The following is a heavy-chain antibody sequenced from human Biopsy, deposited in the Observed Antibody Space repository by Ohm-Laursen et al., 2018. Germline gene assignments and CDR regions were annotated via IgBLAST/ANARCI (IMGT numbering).Heavy chain of an antibody. CDR2: INHRGFT. CDR1: GFTFSSYS. CDR3: AKNLAVSSHALDI. J-gene: IGHJ3*02. V-gene: IGHV4-34*08. Sequence: LRLSCAASGFTFSSYSMNWVRQSPGKGLEWIGEINHRGFTSNNPSLKSRVTISVDTSKNQFSLKLGSVTAADTAVYYCAKNLAVSSHALDIWGQGTMVTVSS. D-gene: IGHD2/OR15-2a*01.